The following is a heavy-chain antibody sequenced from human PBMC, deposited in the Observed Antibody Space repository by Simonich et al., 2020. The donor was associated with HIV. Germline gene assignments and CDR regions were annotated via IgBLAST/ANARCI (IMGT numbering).Heavy chain of an antibody. CDR2: INHSGST. D-gene: IGHD4-17*01. Sequence: QVQLQQWGAGLLKPSETLSLTCAVYGGSYSGYYWRWIRQPPGKGLESIGEINHSGSTHYTPHLKSRVTISVDTSKNQFSLKLSSVTAADTAVYYCARRHPTTVTTPYFDYWGQGTLVTVSS. J-gene: IGHJ4*02. CDR1: GGSYSGYY. CDR3: ARRHPTTVTTPYFDY. V-gene: IGHV4-34*01.